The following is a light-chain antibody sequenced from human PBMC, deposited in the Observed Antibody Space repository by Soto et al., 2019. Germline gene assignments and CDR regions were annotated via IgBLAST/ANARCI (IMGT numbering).Light chain of an antibody. CDR1: QTVRNN. J-gene: IGKJ4*01. V-gene: IGKV3-15*01. CDR2: DAS. CDR3: QQYNDWPPIA. Sequence: EIVLPQSPATLSLSPGERATLSCRASQTVRNNYLSWYQQKPGQAPRLVIFDASTRATGIPDRFTGRGSGTEFTLTISSLQSEDSAVYFCQQYNDWPPIAFGGGTRWIS.